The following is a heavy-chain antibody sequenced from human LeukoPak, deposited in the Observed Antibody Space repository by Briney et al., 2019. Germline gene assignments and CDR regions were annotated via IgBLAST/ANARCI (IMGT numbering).Heavy chain of an antibody. CDR3: ARGYSSSSVDY. V-gene: IGHV4-61*02. D-gene: IGHD6-6*01. CDR1: GVPISSGSYY. J-gene: IGHJ4*02. CDR2: IYSSESI. Sequence: PSETLSLTCTLSGVPISSGSYYWSWIRQPAGAGLEWIGRIYSSESINYNPSLKSRVTISVDTSKNQFSLNLSSVTAADTAVYYCARGYSSSSVDYWGQGTLVTVSS.